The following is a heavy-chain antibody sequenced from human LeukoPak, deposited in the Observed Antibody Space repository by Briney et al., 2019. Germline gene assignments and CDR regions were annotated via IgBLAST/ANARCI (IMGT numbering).Heavy chain of an antibody. CDR3: ARATIFGVVILYYFDY. D-gene: IGHD3-3*01. CDR1: GYTFTSYG. Sequence: GASVKVSCKASGYTFTSYGISWVRQAPGQGLEWMGWISAYNDNTNYAQKVQGRVTMTTDTSTSTAYMELRSLRSDDTAVYYCARATIFGVVILYYFDYWGQGTLVTVSS. CDR2: ISAYNDNT. V-gene: IGHV1-18*01. J-gene: IGHJ4*02.